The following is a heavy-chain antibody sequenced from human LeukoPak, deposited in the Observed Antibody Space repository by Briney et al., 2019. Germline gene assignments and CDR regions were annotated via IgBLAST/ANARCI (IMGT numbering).Heavy chain of an antibody. J-gene: IGHJ4*02. V-gene: IGHV3-53*04. CDR2: IYSGGST. Sequence: GSLRLSCAASGFTVSSNYMSWVRQAPGKGLEWVSVIYSGGSTYYADSAKGRFTISRHNSKNTLYLQMNSLRAEDTAVYYCARGGSGSYGDYWGQGTLVTVSS. CDR1: GFTVSSNY. D-gene: IGHD1-26*01. CDR3: ARGGSGSYGDY.